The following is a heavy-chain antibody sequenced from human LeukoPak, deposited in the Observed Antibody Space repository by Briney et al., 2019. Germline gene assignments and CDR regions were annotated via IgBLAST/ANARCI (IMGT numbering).Heavy chain of an antibody. J-gene: IGHJ4*02. CDR2: IIPIFGTA. CDR3: AAGYSSGWYPTPPNFDY. V-gene: IGHV1-69*13. D-gene: IGHD6-19*01. CDR1: GGTFSSYV. Sequence: ASVKVSCKASGGTFSSYVISWVRQAPGQGLEWMGGIIPIFGTANYAQKFQGRVTITADESTSTAYMELSSLRSEDTAVYYCAAGYSSGWYPTPPNFDYWGQGTLVTVSS.